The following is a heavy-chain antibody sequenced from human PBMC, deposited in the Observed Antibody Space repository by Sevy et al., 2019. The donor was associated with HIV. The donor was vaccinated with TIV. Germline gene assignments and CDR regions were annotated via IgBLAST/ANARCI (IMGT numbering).Heavy chain of an antibody. CDR2: IKQDGSEK. CDR1: GFTFSSYW. V-gene: IGHV3-7*01. CDR3: ARAPEYGDYVYYFDY. D-gene: IGHD4-17*01. Sequence: GGSLRLSCAASGFTFSSYWMSWVRRAPGKGLEWVANIKQDGSEKYYVDSVKGRFTISRDNAKNSLYLQMNSLRAEDTAVYYCARAPEYGDYVYYFDYWGQETLVTVSS. J-gene: IGHJ4*02.